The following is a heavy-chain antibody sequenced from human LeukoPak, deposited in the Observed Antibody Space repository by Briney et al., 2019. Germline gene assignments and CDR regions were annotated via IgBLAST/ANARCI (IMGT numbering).Heavy chain of an antibody. CDR3: ARDSGIAAAGSNWFDP. CDR2: TYYRSKWYN. J-gene: IGHJ5*02. Sequence: QTLSLTCAISGDSVSSNSAAWNWIRQSPSRGLEWLGRTYYRSKWYNGYAVSVKSRITINPDTSKNQFSLQLNSVTPEDTAVYYCARDSGIAAAGSNWFDPWGQGTLVTVSS. CDR1: GDSVSSNSAA. D-gene: IGHD6-13*01. V-gene: IGHV6-1*01.